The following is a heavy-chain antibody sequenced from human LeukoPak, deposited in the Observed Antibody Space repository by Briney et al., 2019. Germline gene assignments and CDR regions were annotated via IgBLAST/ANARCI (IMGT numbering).Heavy chain of an antibody. CDR2: ISSSSSTI. CDR3: ARGDNWNVNYCYYYMDV. V-gene: IGHV3-48*01. CDR1: GFTFSSYS. Sequence: PGGSLRLSCAASGFTFSSYSMNWVRQAPGKGLEWVSYISSSSSTIYYADSVKGRFTISRDNAKNSLYLQMNSLRAEDTAVYYCARGDNWNVNYCYYYMDVWGKGTTVTVSS. D-gene: IGHD1-1*01. J-gene: IGHJ6*03.